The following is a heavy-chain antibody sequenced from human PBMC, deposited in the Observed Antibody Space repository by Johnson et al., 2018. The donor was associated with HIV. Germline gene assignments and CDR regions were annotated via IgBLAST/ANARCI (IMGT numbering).Heavy chain of an antibody. V-gene: IGHV3-30-3*01. D-gene: IGHD1-26*01. Sequence: QVQLVESGGGVVQPGRSLRLSCAASGFTFSSYAMHWVRQAPGKGLEWVAVISYDGSNKYYAASVKGRLTISSDNSKNTLYLQMNSLRAEDTAVYYRARDKGEYYDAFDIWGQGTMVTVSS. J-gene: IGHJ3*02. CDR2: ISYDGSNK. CDR1: GFTFSSYA. CDR3: ARDKGEYYDAFDI.